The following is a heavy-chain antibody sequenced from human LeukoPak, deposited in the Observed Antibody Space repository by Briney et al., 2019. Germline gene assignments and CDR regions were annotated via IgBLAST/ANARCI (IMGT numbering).Heavy chain of an antibody. CDR3: THGSMYQLDY. D-gene: IGHD2-2*01. V-gene: IGHV3-23*01. CDR2: IIGGAGGT. CDR1: GFSFSSHG. Sequence: PGGSLRLSRAASGFSFSSHGMSWVRQAPGKGLEWVSGIIGGAGGTYYADSVKGRFTISRDNSKNTLYLQMNSLRAEDTAVYYCTHGSMYQLDYWGQGTLVTVSS. J-gene: IGHJ4*02.